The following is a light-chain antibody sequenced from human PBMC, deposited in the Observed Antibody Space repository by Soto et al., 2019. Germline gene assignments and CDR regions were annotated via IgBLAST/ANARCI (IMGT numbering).Light chain of an antibody. CDR2: DVS. V-gene: IGLV2-11*01. CDR3: CSYAGSFTLYV. CDR1: SGDVCGYNY. Sequence: QSALTQPRSVSGSPGQSVTISCTGTSGDVCGYNYVSWYQQHPGKAPTLMIYDVSERPSGVPDRFSGSKSGNTASLNISGLQAEDEADYYCCSYAGSFTLYVFGTGTKLTVL. J-gene: IGLJ1*01.